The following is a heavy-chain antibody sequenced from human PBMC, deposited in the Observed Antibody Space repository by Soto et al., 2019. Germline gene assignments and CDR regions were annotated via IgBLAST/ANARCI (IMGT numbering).Heavy chain of an antibody. V-gene: IGHV1-69*06. Sequence: KGYCKACGDTYSSDPIRWVRQAAEHVLEWMGGIIPIFGTANYAQKFQGRVTITADKSMSTAYMELSSLRSEDTAVYYCAKTTVVTGLYYYYYGMDVWGQGTTVTVSS. D-gene: IGHD4-17*01. CDR2: IIPIFGTA. CDR3: AKTTVVTGLYYYYYGMDV. J-gene: IGHJ6*02. CDR1: GDTYSSDP.